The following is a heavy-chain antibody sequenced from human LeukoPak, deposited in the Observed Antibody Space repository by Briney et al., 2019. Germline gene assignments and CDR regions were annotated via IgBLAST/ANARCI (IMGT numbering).Heavy chain of an antibody. J-gene: IGHJ3*02. CDR3: ARQRSTAYYDSSGLAYDAFDI. CDR1: GYSFASYW. D-gene: IGHD3-22*01. Sequence: GESLKISCKGSGYSFASYWIGWVRQMPGKGLEWMGIIYPGDSDTRYSPSFQGQVTISADKSISTAYLQWSSLKASDTAMYYCARQRSTAYYDSSGLAYDAFDIWGQGTMVTVSS. V-gene: IGHV5-51*01. CDR2: IYPGDSDT.